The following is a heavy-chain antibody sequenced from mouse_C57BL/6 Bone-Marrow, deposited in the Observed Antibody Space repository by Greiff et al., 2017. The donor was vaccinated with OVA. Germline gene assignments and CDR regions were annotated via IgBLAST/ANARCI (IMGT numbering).Heavy chain of an antibody. CDR2: IRNKANGYTT. V-gene: IGHV7-3*01. Sequence: DVKLVESGGGLVQPGGSLSLSCAASGFTFTDYYMSWVRQPPVKALEWLGFIRNKANGYTTEYSASVKGRFTISRDNSQSILYLQMNALRAEDSATYYCARWNDYYAMDYWGQVTSVTVSS. CDR3: ARWNDYYAMDY. CDR1: GFTFTDYY. J-gene: IGHJ4*01.